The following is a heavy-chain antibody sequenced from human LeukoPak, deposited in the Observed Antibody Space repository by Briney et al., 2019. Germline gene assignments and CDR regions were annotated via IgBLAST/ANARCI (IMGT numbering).Heavy chain of an antibody. CDR2: INHSGST. CDR3: ARRKPPHYYGSGGSVDY. Sequence: PSETLSLTCAVYGGSFSGYYWSWIRQPPGKGLEWIGEINHSGSTNYNPSLKSRVTISVDTSKNQFSLKLSSVTAADTAVYYCARRKPPHYYGSGGSVDYWGQGTLVTVSS. CDR1: GGSFSGYY. V-gene: IGHV4-34*01. J-gene: IGHJ4*02. D-gene: IGHD3-10*01.